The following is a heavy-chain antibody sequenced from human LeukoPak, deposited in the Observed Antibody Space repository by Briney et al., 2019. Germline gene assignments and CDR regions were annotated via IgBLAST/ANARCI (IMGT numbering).Heavy chain of an antibody. J-gene: IGHJ4*02. D-gene: IGHD2-2*01. Sequence: SVTLSFTCAVQGGSFSGYYWSWIRQPPGKGLEWIGEINQTGSPIYYPSFKSRVTLSVDAYKNQFSLKLSSVTAADTAVYYCARGAKVVPANLYYFDYWGQGTLVSVHS. CDR2: INQTGSP. CDR3: ARGAKVVPANLYYFDY. V-gene: IGHV4-34*01. CDR1: GGSFSGYY.